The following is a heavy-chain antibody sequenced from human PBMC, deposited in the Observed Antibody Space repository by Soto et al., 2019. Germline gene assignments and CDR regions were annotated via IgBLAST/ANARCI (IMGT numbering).Heavy chain of an antibody. J-gene: IGHJ3*02. Sequence: SETLSLTCTVSGGSISSGGYYWSWIRQHPGKGLEWIGYIYYSGSTYYNPSLKSRVTISVDTSKNQFSLKLSSVTAADTAVYYCARDQGNGYAFDIWGQGTMVTVSS. CDR2: IYYSGST. V-gene: IGHV4-31*03. CDR1: GGSISSGGYY. CDR3: ARDQGNGYAFDI. D-gene: IGHD1-1*01.